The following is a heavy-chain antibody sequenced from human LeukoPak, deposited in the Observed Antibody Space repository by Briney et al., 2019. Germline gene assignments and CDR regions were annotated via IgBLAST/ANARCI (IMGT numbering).Heavy chain of an antibody. Sequence: GGSLRLSCAASGFTFTFYGMHWVRQAPGKGLEWVAFIRYDGSNKYYADSVKGRFTISRDNSKNTLYLQMNRLRAEDTAVYYCATRDSSGYYGFDHWGQGTLVTVSS. D-gene: IGHD5-12*01. CDR1: GFTFTFYG. V-gene: IGHV3-30*02. CDR3: ATRDSSGYYGFDH. J-gene: IGHJ4*02. CDR2: IRYDGSNK.